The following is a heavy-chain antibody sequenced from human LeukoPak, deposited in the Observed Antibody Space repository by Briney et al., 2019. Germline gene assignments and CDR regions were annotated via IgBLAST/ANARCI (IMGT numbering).Heavy chain of an antibody. V-gene: IGHV3-11*01. Sequence: GGSLRLSCTASGFTFGDYGMSWFRQAPGKGLEWVSYISSSGSTIYYADSVKGRFTISRDNAKNSLYLQMNGLRAEDTAVYYCARDLDDSSGYDYWGQGTLVTVSS. CDR2: ISSSGSTI. J-gene: IGHJ4*02. CDR3: ARDLDDSSGYDY. D-gene: IGHD3-22*01. CDR1: GFTFGDYG.